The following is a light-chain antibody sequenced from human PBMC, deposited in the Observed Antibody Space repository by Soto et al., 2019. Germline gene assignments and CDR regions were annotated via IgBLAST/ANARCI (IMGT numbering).Light chain of an antibody. CDR1: QSVSSN. CDR3: HQYTNWPPWT. J-gene: IGKJ1*01. Sequence: EVVVSLSPATLSVSQGERATLSCRASQSVSSNLAWYHQKPAQAPRHLIYGASTRATGIPARCSGSGSGTEVTLTISSLLSEDYAVYYCHQYTNWPPWTFGQGTKVDI. CDR2: GAS. V-gene: IGKV3-15*01.